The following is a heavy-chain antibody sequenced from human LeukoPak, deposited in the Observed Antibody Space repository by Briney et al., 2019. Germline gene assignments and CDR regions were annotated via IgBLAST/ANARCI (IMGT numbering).Heavy chain of an antibody. J-gene: IGHJ4*02. CDR1: GFTFNRLG. D-gene: IGHD3-22*01. CDR2: ISGSGGST. Sequence: GGSLRLSCAASGFTFNRLGMSWVRQAPGKGLEWVSVISGSGGSTYYADSVKGRFTISRDNSKNTLYLQMNSLRAEDTAVYYCARLSYDSSTHYSNYFDYWGQGTLVTVSS. V-gene: IGHV3-23*01. CDR3: ARLSYDSSTHYSNYFDY.